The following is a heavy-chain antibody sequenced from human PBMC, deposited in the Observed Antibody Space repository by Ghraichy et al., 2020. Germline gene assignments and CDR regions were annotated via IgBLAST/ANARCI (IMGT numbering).Heavy chain of an antibody. Sequence: GGSLRLSCAASGFTFSSYAMSWVRQAPGKGLEWVSAISGSGGSTYYADSVKGRFTISRNNSQNTLYLQMNSLRAEDTALYYCAKDSGRGELPSFGAFDIWGQRTMVTVSS. CDR2: ISGSGGST. CDR3: AKDSGRGELPSFGAFDI. V-gene: IGHV3-23*01. D-gene: IGHD1-26*01. CDR1: GFTFSSYA. J-gene: IGHJ3*02.